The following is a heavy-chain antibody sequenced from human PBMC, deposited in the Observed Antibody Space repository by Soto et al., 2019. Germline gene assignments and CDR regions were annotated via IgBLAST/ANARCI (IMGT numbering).Heavy chain of an antibody. D-gene: IGHD2-15*01. J-gene: IGHJ4*02. Sequence: GGSLRLSCAASGFTYSNYAMSWVRQAPGKGLEWVSAISGSGGSTYYADSVKGRFTISRDNSKNTLYLQMNSLRAEDTAVYYCSKCPLGYCSGGSCYPPHYFDYWGQGTLVTVSS. CDR2: ISGSGGST. V-gene: IGHV3-23*01. CDR1: GFTYSNYA. CDR3: SKCPLGYCSGGSCYPPHYFDY.